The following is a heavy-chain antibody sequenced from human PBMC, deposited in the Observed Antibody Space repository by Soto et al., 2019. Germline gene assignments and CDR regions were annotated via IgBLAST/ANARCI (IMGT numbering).Heavy chain of an antibody. CDR1: GGSISSGGYY. Sequence: SETLSLTCTVSGGSISSGGYYWSWIRQHPGKGLEWIGYIYYSGSTYYNPSLKSRVTISVDTSKNQFSLKLSSVTAADTAVYYCARSRGHIVVLTAVGPSWFDPWGQGTLVTVPQ. D-gene: IGHD2-21*02. CDR3: ARSRGHIVVLTAVGPSWFDP. CDR2: IYYSGST. V-gene: IGHV4-31*03. J-gene: IGHJ5*02.